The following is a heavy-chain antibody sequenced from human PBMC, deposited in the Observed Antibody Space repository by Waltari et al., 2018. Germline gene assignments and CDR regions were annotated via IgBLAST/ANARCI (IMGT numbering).Heavy chain of an antibody. CDR2: RRYDGTNR. V-gene: IGHV3-30*02. CDR3: AKDVGPYYDFWKGPVDY. CDR1: GFTFTTYG. J-gene: IGHJ4*02. D-gene: IGHD3-3*01. Sequence: QVQLVESGGGVVQPGGSLRLSCEASGFTFTTYGMHWVRQAPGKGLEWVAFRRYDGTNRYYADSVKGRFTVSRDNSKKTFHIQMPSLRHADTAVYSCAKDVGPYYDFWKGPVDYWGQGILVSVSS.